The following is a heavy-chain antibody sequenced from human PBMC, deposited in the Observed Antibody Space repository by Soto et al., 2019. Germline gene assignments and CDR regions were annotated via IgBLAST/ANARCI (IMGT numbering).Heavy chain of an antibody. CDR3: AKHVIIPMCGTWFDP. Sequence: GGSLRLSCAASGFIFSSYAMSWVRQAPGKGLEWVSAISGSGISTYYADSVKGRFTISIDNSKNTLYLQMNSLRAEDTAVYYCAKHVIIPMCGTWFDPWGRGTLVTVSS. D-gene: IGHD2-15*01. CDR2: ISGSGIST. V-gene: IGHV3-23*01. CDR1: GFIFSSYA. J-gene: IGHJ5*02.